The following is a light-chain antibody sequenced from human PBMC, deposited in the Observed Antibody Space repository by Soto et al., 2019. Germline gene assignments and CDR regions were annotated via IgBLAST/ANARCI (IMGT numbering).Light chain of an antibody. V-gene: IGKV3-20*01. J-gene: IGKJ5*01. CDR2: GAS. Sequence: QSPGTLSLSPGEGATLSCRASETIRNNYLAWYQQKPGHAPRLLIYGASVRATGVPDRFSGSGSGTDFTLTISRLEPEDFAVYYCQQYTSSLNTFGQGTRLEIK. CDR1: ETIRNNY. CDR3: QQYTSSLNT.